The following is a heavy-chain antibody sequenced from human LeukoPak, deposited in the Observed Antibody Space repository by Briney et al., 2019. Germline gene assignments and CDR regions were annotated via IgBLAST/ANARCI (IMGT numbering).Heavy chain of an antibody. CDR2: MNPNSGNT. D-gene: IGHD5-18*01. Sequence: ASVKVSCKASGYTFTSHAINWLRQATGQGLEWMGWMNPNSGNTGYAQKFQDRVTMTRNTSISTLYMELSSLRSEDTAVYYCARDSNTANDYWGQGTLVTVSS. J-gene: IGHJ4*02. CDR1: GYTFTSHA. V-gene: IGHV1-8*01. CDR3: ARDSNTANDY.